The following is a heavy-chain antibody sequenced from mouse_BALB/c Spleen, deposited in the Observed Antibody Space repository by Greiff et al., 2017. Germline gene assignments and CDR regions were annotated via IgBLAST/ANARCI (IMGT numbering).Heavy chain of an antibody. CDR3: ARGQDYGSSYNWYFDV. CDR1: GDSITSGY. V-gene: IGHV3-8*02. D-gene: IGHD1-1*01. Sequence: EVKVEESGPSLVKPSQTLSLTCSVTGDSITSGYWNWIRKFPGNKLEYMGYISYSGSTYYNPSLKSRISITRDTSKNQYYLQLNSVTTEDTATYYCARGQDYGSSYNWYFDVWGAGTTVTVSS. CDR2: ISYSGST. J-gene: IGHJ1*01.